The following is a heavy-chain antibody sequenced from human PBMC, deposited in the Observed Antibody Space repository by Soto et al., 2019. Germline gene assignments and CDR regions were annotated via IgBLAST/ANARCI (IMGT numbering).Heavy chain of an antibody. V-gene: IGHV3-15*01. CDR1: GFSFSDTW. D-gene: IGHD1-26*01. J-gene: IGHJ4*02. Sequence: GGSLRLSCAASGFSFSDTWMSWVRQAPGKGLEWVGRIKSKTYGATTDYAAPVKSRFTISRDDSKNTLYLQMNTLKTDDTAVYYCATLVGATDYWGQGTLVTVSS. CDR3: ATLVGATDY. CDR2: IKSKTYGATT.